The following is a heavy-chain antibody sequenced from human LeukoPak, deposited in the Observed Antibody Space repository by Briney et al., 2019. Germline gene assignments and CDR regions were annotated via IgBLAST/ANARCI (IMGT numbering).Heavy chain of an antibody. D-gene: IGHD3-3*01. Sequence: PGGSLRLSCAASGFTFSSYAMSWVRQAPGKGLEWVSAISGSGGSTYYADSVKGRFTISRDNSKNTLYLQMNSLRAEDTAVYYCAKGFRGIFGVVILHYFDYWGQGTLVTVSS. V-gene: IGHV3-23*01. CDR1: GFTFSSYA. CDR3: AKGFRGIFGVVILHYFDY. J-gene: IGHJ4*02. CDR2: ISGSGGST.